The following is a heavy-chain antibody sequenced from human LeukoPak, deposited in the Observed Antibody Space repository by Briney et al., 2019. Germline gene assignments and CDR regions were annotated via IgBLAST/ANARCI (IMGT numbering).Heavy chain of an antibody. J-gene: IGHJ6*03. CDR2: ISGSGGST. CDR1: GFTFSSYA. D-gene: IGHD6-6*01. V-gene: IGHV3-23*01. Sequence: PGGSLRLSCAASGFTFSSYAMSWVRQAPGKGLEWVSAISGSGGSTYYADSVKGRFTISRDNSKNTLYLQMNSLRAEDTAVYYCAKSSSSQYYYYYYMDVWGKGTTVTVSS. CDR3: AKSSSSQYYYYYYMDV.